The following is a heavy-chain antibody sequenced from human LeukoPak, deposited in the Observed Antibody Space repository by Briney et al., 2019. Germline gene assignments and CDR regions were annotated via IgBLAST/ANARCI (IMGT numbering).Heavy chain of an antibody. CDR1: GESLNDYY. J-gene: IGHJ1*01. V-gene: IGHV4-34*01. D-gene: IGHD2-15*01. CDR2: ITHNGST. Sequence: PSETLSLTCGVHGESLNDYYWSWVRQSPAKGLEWIGEITHNGSTTFNPSLESRLTISVDTSKNQLSLKLTSVTAADASVYFCARGFCRGESCYSGEYFQHWGQGTLVTVSS. CDR3: ARGFCRGESCYSGEYFQH.